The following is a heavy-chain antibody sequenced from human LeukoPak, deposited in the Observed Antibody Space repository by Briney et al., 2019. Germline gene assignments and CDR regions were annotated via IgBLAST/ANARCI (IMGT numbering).Heavy chain of an antibody. Sequence: GRSLRLSCAASGFTFSSYSMNWVRQAPGKGLEWVSYISSSSSTIYYADSVKGRFTISRDNAKNSLYLQMNSLRAEDTAVYYCARAPDDFWSGYYLDPWGQGTLVTVSS. CDR1: GFTFSSYS. D-gene: IGHD3-3*01. V-gene: IGHV3-48*01. CDR2: ISSSSSTI. CDR3: ARAPDDFWSGYYLDP. J-gene: IGHJ5*02.